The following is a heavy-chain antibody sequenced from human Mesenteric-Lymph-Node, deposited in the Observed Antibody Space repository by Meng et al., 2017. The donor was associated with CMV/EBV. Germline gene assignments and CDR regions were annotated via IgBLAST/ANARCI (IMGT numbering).Heavy chain of an antibody. CDR3: ARAGDSSGFSFPRYYGMDV. Sequence: ASVKVSCKASGYTFTSYDINWVRQATGQGLEWMGWMNPNSGNTGYAQKFQGRVTMTRNTTISTAYMELSSLRSEDTAVYYCARAGDSSGFSFPRYYGMDVWGQGTTVTVSS. J-gene: IGHJ6*02. V-gene: IGHV1-8*01. D-gene: IGHD3-22*01. CDR2: MNPNSGNT. CDR1: GYTFTSYD.